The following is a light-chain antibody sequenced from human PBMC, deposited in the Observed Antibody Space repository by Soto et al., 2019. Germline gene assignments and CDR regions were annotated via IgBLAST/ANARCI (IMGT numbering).Light chain of an antibody. Sequence: QSFLTQPRSVSGSPGQSVTTSCTGTSSDVGGYTYVSWYQQHPGKAPKLTIYDVSKRPSGVPDRFSGSRSGNTASLTISGLQAEDEADYYCCSYAGSYSYVFGIGTKVTVL. V-gene: IGLV2-11*01. CDR2: DVS. CDR1: SSDVGGYTY. J-gene: IGLJ1*01. CDR3: CSYAGSYSYV.